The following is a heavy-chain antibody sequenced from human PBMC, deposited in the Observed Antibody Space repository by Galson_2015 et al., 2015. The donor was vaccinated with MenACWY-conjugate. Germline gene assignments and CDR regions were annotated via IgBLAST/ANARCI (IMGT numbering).Heavy chain of an antibody. J-gene: IGHJ5*02. V-gene: IGHV4-39*07. CDR2: VFENGTT. Sequence: SETLSLTCTASGASITSSDYYGGWIRQPPGKGLEWIGTVFENGTTYYNPSLKSRVTISVYTSKNQISLTLNSATAADTAVYYCGRESPYCRGGTCGSPWGQGILVPISP. D-gene: IGHD2-15*01. CDR1: GASITSSDYY. CDR3: GRESPYCRGGTCGSP.